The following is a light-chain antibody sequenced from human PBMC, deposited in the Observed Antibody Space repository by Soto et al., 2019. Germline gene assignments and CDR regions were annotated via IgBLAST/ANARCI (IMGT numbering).Light chain of an antibody. CDR1: QSLVHSDGHTY. Sequence: DIVMTQTPHSSPVTLGQPASISCRSSQSLVHSDGHTYLSWLQQRPGQPPRLLIYEISNRFSGVPDRFSGSGAGTDFTLKISRVEAEDVGVYYCMQATQIPRTFGQGTKVEIK. CDR2: EIS. J-gene: IGKJ1*01. CDR3: MQATQIPRT. V-gene: IGKV2-24*01.